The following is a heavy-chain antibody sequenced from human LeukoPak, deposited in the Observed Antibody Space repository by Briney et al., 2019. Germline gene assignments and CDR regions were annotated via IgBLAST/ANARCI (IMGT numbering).Heavy chain of an antibody. CDR2: ISYDGNYQ. D-gene: IGHD1-1*01. CDR1: GFTFSNYA. J-gene: IGHJ6*03. V-gene: IGHV3-30*04. CDR3: ARDLEDLTYYYYYMDV. Sequence: GGSLRLSCAASGFTFSNYAMHWVRQAPGKGLEWVAVISYDGNYQYYTDSVKGRFTFSRDNSKNTLYLQMNSLTTEDTAVYYCARDLEDLTYYYYYMDVWGKGTTVTVSS.